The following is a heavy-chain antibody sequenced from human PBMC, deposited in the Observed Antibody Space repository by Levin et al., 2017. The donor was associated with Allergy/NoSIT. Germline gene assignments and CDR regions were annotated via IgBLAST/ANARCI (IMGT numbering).Heavy chain of an antibody. V-gene: IGHV3-15*01. CDR2: VKSEAAGWAT. D-gene: IGHD2/OR15-2a*01. CDR1: GFSFTDAW. CDR3: TTWGRYRAPGPYFFDF. Sequence: PGGSLRLSCAASGFSFTDAWMAWVRQTPGKGLEWVGRVKSEAAGWATDYGVKGRFIVSRDDSTNTVFLQMNSLKTEDTAVYYCTTWGRYRAPGPYFFDFWGQGTLVTVSS. J-gene: IGHJ4*02.